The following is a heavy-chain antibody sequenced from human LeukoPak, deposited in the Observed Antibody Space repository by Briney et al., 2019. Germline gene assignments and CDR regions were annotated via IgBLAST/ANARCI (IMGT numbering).Heavy chain of an antibody. CDR2: ISAYNGNT. Sequence: GASVKVSCKASGYTFTIYGMSWVRQAPGQGVGWMGWISAYNGNTNYAQKLQGRVTITTDTSTSTAYMELRSLRSDDTAVYYCARSPLRGYSYGYWGQGTLVTVSS. CDR1: GYTFTIYG. V-gene: IGHV1-18*01. CDR3: ARSPLRGYSYGY. J-gene: IGHJ4*02. D-gene: IGHD5-18*01.